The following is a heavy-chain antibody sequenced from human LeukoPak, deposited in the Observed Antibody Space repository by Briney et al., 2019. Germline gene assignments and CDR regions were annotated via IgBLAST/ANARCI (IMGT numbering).Heavy chain of an antibody. Sequence: SVTVSCKASGGTFSSYAISWVRQAPGQGLEWMGGIIPIFGAANYAQRFQGRVTITADESTTTAYMELSSLRSEDTAVYYCARGGGSGSSLYYFFHYWGQGTLVTVSS. J-gene: IGHJ4*02. CDR3: ARGGGSGSSLYYFFHY. CDR1: GGTFSSYA. CDR2: IIPIFGAA. D-gene: IGHD3-10*01. V-gene: IGHV1-69*13.